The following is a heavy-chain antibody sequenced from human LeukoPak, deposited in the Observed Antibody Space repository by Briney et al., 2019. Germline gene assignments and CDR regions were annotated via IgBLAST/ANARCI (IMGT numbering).Heavy chain of an antibody. J-gene: IGHJ5*01. D-gene: IGHD6-19*01. CDR2: IWYDGSNK. Sequence: GGSLRLSCAASGFTFSSYGMHWVRQAPGKGLEWVAVIWYDGSNKYYADSVKGRFTISRDNSKNTLYLQMNSLRAEDTAVYYCARGSSSGWKFDYWGHGTLVTVSS. CDR3: ARGSSSGWKFDY. CDR1: GFTFSSYG. V-gene: IGHV3-33*01.